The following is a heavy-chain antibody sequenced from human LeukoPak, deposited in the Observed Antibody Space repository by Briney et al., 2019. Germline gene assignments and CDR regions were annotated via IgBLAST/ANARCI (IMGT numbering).Heavy chain of an antibody. CDR1: GFTFSSYS. Sequence: GGSLRLSCAASGFTFSSYSMNWVRQAPGKGLEWVSSISSSSSYIYYADSMKGRFTISRDNAKNSLYLQMNSLRAEDTAVYYCARGQTSSITFFDYWGQGTLVTVSS. D-gene: IGHD3-16*01. J-gene: IGHJ4*02. CDR2: ISSSSSYI. CDR3: ARGQTSSITFFDY. V-gene: IGHV3-21*01.